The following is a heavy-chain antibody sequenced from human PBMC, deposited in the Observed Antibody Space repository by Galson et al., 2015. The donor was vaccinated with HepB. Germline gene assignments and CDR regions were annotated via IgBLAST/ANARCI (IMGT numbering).Heavy chain of an antibody. J-gene: IGHJ4*02. CDR3: ARDQYYYGSGSYYY. CDR2: ISADNGKT. Sequence: SVKVSCKASHYPFTNYGINWVRQAPGQGLEWMRWISADNGKTNHAQKFRGRVTMTTDTSSNTAYLELRSLRSDDTAVYYCARDQYYYGSGSYYYWGQGTLVTVSP. V-gene: IGHV1-18*01. CDR1: HYPFTNYG. D-gene: IGHD3-10*01.